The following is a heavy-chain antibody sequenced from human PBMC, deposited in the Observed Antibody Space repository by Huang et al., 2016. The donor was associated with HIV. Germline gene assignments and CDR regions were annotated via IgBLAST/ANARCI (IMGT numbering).Heavy chain of an antibody. J-gene: IGHJ4*02. Sequence: EVQLVESGGGLVQPGGSLRLSCAASGFSISSYWMHWVRQAPGKGLGGFSRINREGSSTSYPDSVKGRFTISRDNAKNTLYLQMNSLRAEDTAVYYCARDPRIQSWLNFFDYWGQGTLVSVSS. V-gene: IGHV3-74*01. CDR3: ARDPRIQSWLNFFDY. D-gene: IGHD3-22*01. CDR1: GFSISSYW. CDR2: INREGSST.